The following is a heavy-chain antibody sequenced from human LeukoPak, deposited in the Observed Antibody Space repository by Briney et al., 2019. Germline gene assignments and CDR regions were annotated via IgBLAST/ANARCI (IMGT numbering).Heavy chain of an antibody. CDR1: GFTFSSYA. J-gene: IGHJ5*02. V-gene: IGHV3-74*01. D-gene: IGHD1-26*01. CDR2: INTDGSST. Sequence: GGSLRLSCAASGFTFSSYAMSWVRQAPGKGLVWVSRINTDGSSTSYADSVKGRFTISRDNAKNTAYLQMNSLRAEDTAVYYCARVKVGSWDWFDPWGQGTLVTVSS. CDR3: ARVKVGSWDWFDP.